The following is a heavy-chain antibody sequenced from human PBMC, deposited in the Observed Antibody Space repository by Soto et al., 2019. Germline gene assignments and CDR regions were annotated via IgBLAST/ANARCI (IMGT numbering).Heavy chain of an antibody. D-gene: IGHD6-19*01. Sequence: PSETLSLTCTVSGGSISSYYWSWIRQPPGKGLEWIGYIYYSGSTNYNPSLKSRVTISVDTSKNQFSLKLSSVTAADTAVYYCAGAEVGYSSGYDYWGRGTLVTVSS. CDR3: AGAEVGYSSGYDY. V-gene: IGHV4-59*01. J-gene: IGHJ4*02. CDR1: GGSISSYY. CDR2: IYYSGST.